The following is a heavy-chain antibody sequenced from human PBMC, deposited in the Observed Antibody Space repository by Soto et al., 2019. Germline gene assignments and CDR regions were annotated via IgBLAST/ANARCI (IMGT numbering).Heavy chain of an antibody. CDR1: GFTFSNYA. J-gene: IGHJ4*02. Sequence: EVQLLESGGGLVQPGGSLRLSCAAPGFTFSNYAMNWVRQAPGKGLEWVSDISGSGGSTYYADSVKGRFTISRDNSQNTLYLQMNSLRGEDTAVYYCARRSSGWYFDYWGQGTLVTVSS. V-gene: IGHV3-23*01. CDR3: ARRSSGWYFDY. D-gene: IGHD6-19*01. CDR2: ISGSGGST.